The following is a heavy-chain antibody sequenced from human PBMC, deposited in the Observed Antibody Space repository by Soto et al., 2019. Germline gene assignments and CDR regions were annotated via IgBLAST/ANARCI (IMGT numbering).Heavy chain of an antibody. J-gene: IGHJ6*02. CDR1: GGSISSYY. CDR2: IYYGGST. CDR3: ARAPYYYDSSGYYYYYYGMDV. Sequence: ETLSLTGTGSGGSISSYYWSWIRQPPGKGLEWIGYIYYGGSTNYNPSLKSRVTISVDTSKNQFSLKLSSATAADTAVYYCARAPYYYDSSGYYYYYYGMDVWGQGTTVTVS. V-gene: IGHV4-59*01. D-gene: IGHD3-22*01.